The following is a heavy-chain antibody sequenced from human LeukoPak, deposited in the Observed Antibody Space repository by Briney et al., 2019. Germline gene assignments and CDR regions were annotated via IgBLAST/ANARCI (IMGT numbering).Heavy chain of an antibody. Sequence: ASVKVSCKASGYTFTGYYMHWVRQAPGQGLEWMGWINPNSGGTNFAQKFQGRVTMTRDTSISTAYMELSRLRSDDTAVYYCARGYYGSGSPDNWSQGTLITVSS. J-gene: IGHJ4*02. CDR1: GYTFTGYY. CDR2: INPNSGGT. CDR3: ARGYYGSGSPDN. D-gene: IGHD3-10*01. V-gene: IGHV1-2*02.